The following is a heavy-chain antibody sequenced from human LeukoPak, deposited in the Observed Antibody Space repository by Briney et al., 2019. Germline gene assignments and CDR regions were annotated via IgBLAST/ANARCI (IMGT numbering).Heavy chain of an antibody. CDR1: GGSISSYY. Sequence: PSETLSLTCTVSGGSISSYYWSWIRQPPGKGLEWVGYINYSGSTNYNPSLKSRVTMSVDTSKNQFSLKLNSVTAADTAVYYCARTTEGGYTYDYFYYYYMDVWGKGTTVTISS. J-gene: IGHJ6*03. CDR3: ARTTEGGYTYDYFYYYYMDV. D-gene: IGHD5-18*01. CDR2: INYSGST. V-gene: IGHV4-59*01.